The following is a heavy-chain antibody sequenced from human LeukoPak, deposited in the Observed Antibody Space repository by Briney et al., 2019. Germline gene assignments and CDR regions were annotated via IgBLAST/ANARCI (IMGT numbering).Heavy chain of an antibody. D-gene: IGHD1-26*01. CDR3: ARGFKEWGY. CDR2: INEDGSEK. V-gene: IGHV3-7*01. CDR1: GFTFTVYS. J-gene: IGHJ4*02. Sequence: GGSLRLSCAASGFTFTVYSMSWVRQAPGKGLEWVANINEDGSEKSYVDPVKGRFTISRDTAKSSLYLQMNSLRAEDTAVYYCARGFKEWGYLGQGTLVTVSS.